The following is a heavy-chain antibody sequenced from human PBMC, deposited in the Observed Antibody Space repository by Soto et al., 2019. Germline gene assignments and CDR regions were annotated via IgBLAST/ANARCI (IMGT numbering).Heavy chain of an antibody. CDR3: ARTNTIFGVVIIRYFDH. CDR2: ISVHNGDT. J-gene: IGHJ4*02. D-gene: IGHD3-3*01. CDR1: GYTFTSYI. Sequence: QVQLVQSGAEVKKPGASVKLSCEASGYTFTSYIISWVRQAPGQGLQWMGWISVHNGDTDYAQNLQCRGTITTDTSTNTAYMELRSLRSDDTAVYYCARTNTIFGVVIIRYFDHWGQGALVTVSS. V-gene: IGHV1-18*01.